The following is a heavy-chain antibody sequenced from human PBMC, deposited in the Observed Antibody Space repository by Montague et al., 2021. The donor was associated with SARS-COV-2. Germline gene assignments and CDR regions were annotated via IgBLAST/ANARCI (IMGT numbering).Heavy chain of an antibody. V-gene: IGHV4-39*01. CDR3: ARREDYYGSGSYPN. D-gene: IGHD3-10*01. Sequence: SETLSLTCTVSGGSISSYYWGWIRQPPGKGLEWIGSIYYSGSTYYNPSLKSRVTISADTFKNQFSLKLSSVTAADTAVYYCARREDYYGSGSYPNWGQGTLVTVSS. CDR2: IYYSGST. CDR1: GGSISSYY. J-gene: IGHJ4*02.